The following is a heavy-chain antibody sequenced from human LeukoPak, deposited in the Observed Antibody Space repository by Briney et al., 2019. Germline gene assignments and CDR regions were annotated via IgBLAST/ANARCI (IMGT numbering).Heavy chain of an antibody. D-gene: IGHD6-19*01. CDR3: AKSVAGINWFDP. CDR2: VSYDRITK. V-gene: IGHV3-30*18. J-gene: IGHJ5*02. Sequence: GGSLRLSCVASGFTFSNYGMHWVRQAPGKGLEWVAVVSYDRITKYYADSVKGRFSISRDNSKNTLYLQMNTLRTEDTAVYYCAKSVAGINWFDPWGQGTLVTVSS. CDR1: GFTFSNYG.